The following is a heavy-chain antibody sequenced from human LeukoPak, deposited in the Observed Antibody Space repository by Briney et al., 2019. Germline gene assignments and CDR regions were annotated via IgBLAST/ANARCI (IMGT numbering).Heavy chain of an antibody. V-gene: IGHV3-7*03. Sequence: PGGSLRLSCAASGFIFSGYWMSWVRQSPGKGLEWVANINQDGSEKSYVVSVKGRFTISRDNAKNSLFLQMNSLRAEDTAVYYCARDSGYGDYDDNWYFDLWGRGTLVTVSS. J-gene: IGHJ2*01. CDR3: ARDSGYGDYDDNWYFDL. D-gene: IGHD4-17*01. CDR1: GFIFSGYW. CDR2: INQDGSEK.